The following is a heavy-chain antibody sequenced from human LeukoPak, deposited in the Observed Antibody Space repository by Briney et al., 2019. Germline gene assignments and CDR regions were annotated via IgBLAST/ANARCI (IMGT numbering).Heavy chain of an antibody. J-gene: IGHJ4*02. Sequence: PGGSLRLSCAASGFTFSSYSMNWVRQAPGKGLEWVSSISSSSSYIYYADSVKGRFTISRDNAKNSLYLQMNSLRAEDTAVYYCARASYSYYDSSGYYPFDYWGQGTLVTVSS. CDR3: ARASYSYYDSSGYYPFDY. V-gene: IGHV3-21*01. CDR2: ISSSSSYI. CDR1: GFTFSSYS. D-gene: IGHD3-22*01.